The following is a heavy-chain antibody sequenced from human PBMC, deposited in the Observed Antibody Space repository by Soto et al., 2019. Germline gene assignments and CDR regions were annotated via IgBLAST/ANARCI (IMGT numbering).Heavy chain of an antibody. Sequence: QVQLVQSGAEVKKPGSSVKVSCKASGGTFSNYSISWVRQAPGQGLEWMGGIIPIFGTANYAQKFQGRVTITADKSTSTAYMELSSLRSEDTAVYYCARDRPYDYVWGSYRRNWFDPWGQGTLVTVSS. CDR1: GGTFSNYS. V-gene: IGHV1-69*06. J-gene: IGHJ5*02. D-gene: IGHD3-16*02. CDR3: ARDRPYDYVWGSYRRNWFDP. CDR2: IIPIFGTA.